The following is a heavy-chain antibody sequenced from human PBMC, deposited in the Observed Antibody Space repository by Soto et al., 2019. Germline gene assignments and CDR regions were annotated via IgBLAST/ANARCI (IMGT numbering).Heavy chain of an antibody. Sequence: SETLSLTCTVSGGSISSSSYYWGWIRQPPGKGLEWIGSIYYSGSTYYNPSLKSRVTISVDTSKNQFSLKLSSVTAADTAVYYCARWVGYYYGSGSYYNIDYYYYGMDVWGQGTTVT. D-gene: IGHD3-10*01. V-gene: IGHV4-39*01. J-gene: IGHJ6*02. CDR1: GGSISSSSYY. CDR3: ARWVGYYYGSGSYYNIDYYYYGMDV. CDR2: IYYSGST.